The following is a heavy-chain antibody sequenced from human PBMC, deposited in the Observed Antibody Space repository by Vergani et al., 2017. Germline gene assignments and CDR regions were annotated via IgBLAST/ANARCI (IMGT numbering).Heavy chain of an antibody. V-gene: IGHV2-5*01. D-gene: IGHD6-19*01. CDR1: GFSLRTCGVG. J-gene: IGHJ5*02. Sequence: QITLKESGPTLVKPTQTLTLTCTFSGFSLRTCGVGVGWIRQPPGKALEWLALIYWNDDKRYSPSLKSRLTITKDTSKNQVVLTMTNMDPVDTATYYCAHSSGWGWFDPWGQGTLVTVSS. CDR2: IYWNDDK. CDR3: AHSSGWGWFDP.